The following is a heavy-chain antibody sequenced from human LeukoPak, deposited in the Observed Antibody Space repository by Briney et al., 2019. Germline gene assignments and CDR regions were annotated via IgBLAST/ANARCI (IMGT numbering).Heavy chain of an antibody. CDR1: GFTFSTYS. J-gene: IGHJ4*02. Sequence: GGSLTLSCAASGFTFSTYSMSWVRQAPRKGLEWVSVIYPNGGTTYYADSVKGRFTISRDNSKNTLYLQMYGLRAEDTAVYYCAKDQRPDTGYDIDSWGQGTLVTVSS. V-gene: IGHV3-23*01. CDR3: AKDQRPDTGYDIDS. CDR2: IYPNGGTT. D-gene: IGHD5-12*01.